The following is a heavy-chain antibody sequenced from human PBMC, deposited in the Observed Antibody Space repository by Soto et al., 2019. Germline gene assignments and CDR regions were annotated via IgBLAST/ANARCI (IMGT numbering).Heavy chain of an antibody. V-gene: IGHV4-59*08. Sequence: QVQLQESGPGLVKPSETLSLTCTASGGSSSSYYWSWIRQPPGKGLEWIGYIYYSGSTNYYPSLKRRGTTSVGTSKNQFSLKLRSVTGADAAVYYCATHHDCWCQGTLVTVSS. J-gene: IGHJ4*02. CDR2: IYYSGST. CDR3: ATHHDC. CDR1: GGSSSSYY.